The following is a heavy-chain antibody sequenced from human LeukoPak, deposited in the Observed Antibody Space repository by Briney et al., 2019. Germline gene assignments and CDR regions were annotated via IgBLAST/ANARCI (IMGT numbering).Heavy chain of an antibody. CDR2: IYTSGST. J-gene: IGHJ3*02. CDR1: GGSISSYY. D-gene: IGHD1-26*01. CDR3: ARAGELLGSFDI. Sequence: SETLSLTCTVSGGSISSYYWSWIRQPPGKGLEWIGRIYTSGSTNYNPSLKSRVTISVDTSKNQFSLKLSSVTAADTAVYYCARAGELLGSFDIWGQGTMVTVSS. V-gene: IGHV4-4*08.